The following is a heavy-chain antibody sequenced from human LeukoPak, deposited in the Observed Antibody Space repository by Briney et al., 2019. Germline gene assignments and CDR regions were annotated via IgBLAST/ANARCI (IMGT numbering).Heavy chain of an antibody. CDR2: ISSSGSTI. V-gene: IGHV3-11*01. D-gene: IGHD3-9*01. J-gene: IGHJ3*02. CDR1: GFTFSDYY. CDR3: ARTNYDILTDRAFDI. Sequence: GGSLRLSCAASGFTFSDYYMSWIRQAPGKGLEWVSYISSSGSTIYYADSVKGRFTISRDNAKNSLYLQMNSLRAEGTAVYYCARTNYDILTDRAFDIWGQGTMVTVSS.